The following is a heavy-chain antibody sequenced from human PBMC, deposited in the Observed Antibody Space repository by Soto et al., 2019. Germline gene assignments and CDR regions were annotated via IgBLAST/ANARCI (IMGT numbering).Heavy chain of an antibody. CDR2: IYHSGST. J-gene: IGHJ4*02. D-gene: IGHD1-26*01. Sequence: SETLSLTCTVSGDSISNYHWSWIRQPPGQGLEWIGYIYHSGSTEYNPSLRSRLTISLDTSKNHLSLKLSSVTAEDTAFYYCVRGASLNFDYWGQGTLVTAPQ. CDR1: GDSISNYH. V-gene: IGHV4-59*12. CDR3: VRGASLNFDY.